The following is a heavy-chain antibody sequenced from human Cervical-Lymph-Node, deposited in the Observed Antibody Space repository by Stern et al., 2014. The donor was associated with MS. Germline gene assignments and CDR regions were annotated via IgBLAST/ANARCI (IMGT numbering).Heavy chain of an antibody. CDR3: ARQRYFDY. V-gene: IGHV5-51*01. J-gene: IGHJ4*02. CDR2: IFPGGSDI. Sequence: VQLVQSGPEVKRPGASLKISCQASGYTFTSYWIGWVRQMPGKGLEWIAIIFPGGSDIRYSPSFQGQVTTSADKSSSTAYLQWNNLKASDTAIYYCARQRYFDYWGQGTLVTVSS. CDR1: GYTFTSYW.